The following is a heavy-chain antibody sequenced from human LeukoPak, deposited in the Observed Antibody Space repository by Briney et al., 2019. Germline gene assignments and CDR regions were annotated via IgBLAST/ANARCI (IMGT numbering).Heavy chain of an antibody. CDR1: GGSFSGYY. CDR3: ARGSSSGCSFDY. J-gene: IGHJ4*02. V-gene: IGHV4-34*01. D-gene: IGHD6-19*01. Sequence: SETLSLTCAVYGGSFSGYYWSWIRQPPGKGLEWIGEINHSGSTNYNPSLKSRVTTSVDTSKNQFSLKLSSVTAADTAVYYCARGSSSGCSFDYWGQGTLVTVSS. CDR2: INHSGST.